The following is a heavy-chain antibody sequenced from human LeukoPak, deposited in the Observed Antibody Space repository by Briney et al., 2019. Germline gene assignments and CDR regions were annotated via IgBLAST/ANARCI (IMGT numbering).Heavy chain of an antibody. J-gene: IGHJ6*02. Sequence: GGSLRLSCAASGFTFSSYSMNWVRQAPGKGLEWVSYISSSSSTIYYADSVKGRFTISRDNAKNSLYLQMNSLRAEDTAVYYCARDWISDCSSTSCYHYYGMDVWGQGTTVTVSS. CDR2: ISSSSSTI. D-gene: IGHD2-2*01. CDR1: GFTFSSYS. V-gene: IGHV3-48*04. CDR3: ARDWISDCSSTSCYHYYGMDV.